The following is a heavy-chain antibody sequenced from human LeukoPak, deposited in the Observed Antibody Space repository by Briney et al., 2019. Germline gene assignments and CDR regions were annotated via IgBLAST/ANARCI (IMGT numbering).Heavy chain of an antibody. CDR2: ISSSNSYL. D-gene: IGHD3-22*01. CDR1: GFTFSSYS. J-gene: IGHJ4*02. V-gene: IGHV3-21*01. CDR3: ARAVDYYDSSGYYRPYFDY. Sequence: GGSLRLSCGASGFTFSSYSMNWVRQAPGKGLEWVSSISSSNSYLYYADSVKGRFTLSRDNAKNSLYLQMNSLRAEDTAVYYCARAVDYYDSSGYYRPYFDYWGQGALVTVSS.